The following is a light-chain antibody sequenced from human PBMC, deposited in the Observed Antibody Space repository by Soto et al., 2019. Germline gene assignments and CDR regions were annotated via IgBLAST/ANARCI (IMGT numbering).Light chain of an antibody. CDR3: QQYNSSPYT. CDR1: QSLSSW. CDR2: DAS. Sequence: DIQMTQSPSTLSAAVGARVTITCRASQSLSSWLAWYQQKPGKAPKLLIYDASSLESGVPSRFSGSGSGTEFTLTISSLQTDDFATSDGQQYNSSPYTFGQGTKLEIK. V-gene: IGKV1-5*01. J-gene: IGKJ2*01.